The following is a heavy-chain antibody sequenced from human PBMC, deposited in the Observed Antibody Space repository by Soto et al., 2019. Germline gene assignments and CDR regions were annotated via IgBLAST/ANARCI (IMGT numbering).Heavy chain of an antibody. D-gene: IGHD3-10*01. CDR2: IYPGDSDT. V-gene: IGHV5-51*01. CDR1: GYSFAIYW. CDR3: ARHGGYYGSGSYYGLGMDV. Sequence: GESLKISCQGSGYSFAIYWIGWVRQVPGKDLEWMGIIYPGDSDTRYSPSFQGQVTISADKSISTAYLQWSSLKASDTAMYYCARHGGYYGSGSYYGLGMDVWGQGTTVTSP. J-gene: IGHJ6*02.